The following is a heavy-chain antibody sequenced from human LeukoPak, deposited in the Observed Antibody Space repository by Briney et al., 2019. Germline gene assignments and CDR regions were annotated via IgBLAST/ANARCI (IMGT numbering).Heavy chain of an antibody. D-gene: IGHD1-1*01. CDR1: GFTFSTYV. CDR2: ISGSGGST. CDR3: AKGNWRYFDY. Sequence: GGSLRLSCAASGFTFSTYVMSWVRQAPGKGLEWVSAISGSGGSTYYADSVKGRFTISRDNSKNTLYLQMNSLGADDTAAYYCAKGNWRYFDYWGQGTLVTVSS. J-gene: IGHJ4*02. V-gene: IGHV3-23*01.